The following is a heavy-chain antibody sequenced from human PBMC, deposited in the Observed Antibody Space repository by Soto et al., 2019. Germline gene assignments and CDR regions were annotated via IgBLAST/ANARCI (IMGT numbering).Heavy chain of an antibody. CDR2: IIPIFGTS. CDR3: ARASTACSSVSCTPPYYYHAMDV. J-gene: IGHJ6*02. CDR1: GGTFNNYA. V-gene: IGHV1-69*06. D-gene: IGHD2-2*01. Sequence: QVQLVQSGAEVKKPGSSVNVSCKASGGTFNNYAISWVRQAPGQGLEWVGGIIPIFGTSNYAEKFQGRVTFTANISTNTAYMGLTSLRSDDAAVYYCARASTACSSVSCTPPYYYHAMDVWGQGTTVIVSS.